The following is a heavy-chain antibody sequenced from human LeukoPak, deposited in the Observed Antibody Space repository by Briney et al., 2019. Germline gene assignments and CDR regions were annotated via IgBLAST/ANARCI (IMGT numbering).Heavy chain of an antibody. CDR3: ARDSSGYYYVY. D-gene: IGHD3-22*01. CDR2: IRYDGSDK. J-gene: IGHJ4*02. V-gene: IGHV3-30*02. CDR1: GFTFSQYG. Sequence: GGSLRLSCAASGFTFSQYGMYWVRQAPGKGLEWVAFIRYDGSDKNYVDSVKGRFTISRDNSKNTLYLQMNSLRAEDTALYYCARDSSGYYYVYWGQGTLVTVSS.